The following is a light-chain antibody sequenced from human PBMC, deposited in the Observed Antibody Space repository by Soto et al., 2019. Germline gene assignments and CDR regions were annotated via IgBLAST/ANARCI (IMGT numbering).Light chain of an antibody. V-gene: IGKV3-11*01. CDR2: DAS. CDR1: QSVSSY. J-gene: IGKJ2*01. Sequence: EIVLTQSPATLSLSPGERATLSCRASQSVSSYLAWYQQKPGQAPRLLIYDASNRATGIPARFSGSVSGTDFALTISGLEPEDVAVYYCQQRSNWPGYTFGQGTKLEIK. CDR3: QQRSNWPGYT.